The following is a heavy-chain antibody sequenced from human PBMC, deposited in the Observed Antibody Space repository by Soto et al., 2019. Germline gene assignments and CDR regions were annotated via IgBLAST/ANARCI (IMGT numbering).Heavy chain of an antibody. CDR1: GYTFTDYY. CDR3: SGSRPGDSKTNWFDP. D-gene: IGHD4-4*01. V-gene: IGHV1-2*02. Sequence: ASVKVSCKASGYTFTDYYIHWVRQAPGQGLEWMGWINPNSGGTKYAQKFPGRVTMTRDTSISTAYMELSRLRSDETAGYYCSGSRPGDSKTNWFDPWGQGTLVTVSS. CDR2: INPNSGGT. J-gene: IGHJ5*02.